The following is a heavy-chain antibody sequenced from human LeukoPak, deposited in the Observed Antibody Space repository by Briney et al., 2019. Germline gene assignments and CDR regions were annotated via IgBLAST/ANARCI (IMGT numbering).Heavy chain of an antibody. CDR3: ARGRYVTTWGGAAAGFLDY. CDR1: GGSFSGYY. V-gene: IGHV4-34*01. CDR2: INHSGST. D-gene: IGHD6-13*01. J-gene: IGHJ4*02. Sequence: TLSLTCAVYGGSFSGYYWSWIRQPPGKGLEWIGEINHSGSTNYNPSLKSRVTISVDTSKNQFSLKLSSVTAADTAVYYCARGRYVTTWGGAAAGFLDYWGQGTLVTVST.